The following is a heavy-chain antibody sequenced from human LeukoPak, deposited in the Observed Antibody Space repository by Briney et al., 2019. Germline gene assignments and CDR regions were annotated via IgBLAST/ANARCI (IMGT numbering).Heavy chain of an antibody. Sequence: GGSLRLSCTASGFTFSSYSMNWVRQAPGKGLEWVSSISSSSSYIYYADSVKGRFTVSRDNDKHSLYLQMNSLRGEDTAVYYCARRGVPVYAFDIWGQGTMVTVSS. CDR1: GFTFSSYS. D-gene: IGHD2-2*01. CDR3: ARRGVPVYAFDI. CDR2: ISSSSSYI. V-gene: IGHV3-21*01. J-gene: IGHJ3*02.